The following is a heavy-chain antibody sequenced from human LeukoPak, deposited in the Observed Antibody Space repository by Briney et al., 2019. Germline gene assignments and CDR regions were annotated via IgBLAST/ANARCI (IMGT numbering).Heavy chain of an antibody. CDR2: ISGSGGST. D-gene: IGHD2-15*01. Sequence: GGSLRLSCAASGFTFSSYAMSWVRQAPGKGLEWVSAISGSGGSTYYADSVKGRFTISRDNAKRSLSLQMNSLRDEDTAVYYCAKPLTGGGSWPPFDSWGQGTLVTVSS. V-gene: IGHV3-23*01. J-gene: IGHJ4*02. CDR1: GFTFSSYA. CDR3: AKPLTGGGSWPPFDS.